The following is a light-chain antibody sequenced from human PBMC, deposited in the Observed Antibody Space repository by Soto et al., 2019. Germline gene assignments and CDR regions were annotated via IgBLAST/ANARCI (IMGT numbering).Light chain of an antibody. V-gene: IGKV3-11*01. CDR2: DAS. CDR1: QNISTS. J-gene: IGKJ5*01. Sequence: EIVLTQSPATLSLSPGERATLSCRASQNISTSLTWYQQKPGQAPRLLIYDASHRATGIPARFSGSGSGTDFTLTISSLESVDFALYYCQQRSNWPPSITFGKGTRLDIK. CDR3: QQRSNWPPSIT.